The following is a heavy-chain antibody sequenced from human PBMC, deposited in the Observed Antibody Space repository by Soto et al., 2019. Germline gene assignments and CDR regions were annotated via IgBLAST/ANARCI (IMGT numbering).Heavy chain of an antibody. D-gene: IGHD1-26*01. CDR3: ALALGPTTGLDY. Sequence: QVQLQESGPGLVKPSQTLSLTCSVSGASTVSHYHWTWIRQPPGKGLEWMGYIFNSGTTFYNPSLTSRLSISMYTSGNHFSLELRSVTAADTAVYYCALALGPTTGLDYWGQGTLVTVSS. CDR2: IFNSGTT. V-gene: IGHV4-31*02. J-gene: IGHJ4*02. CDR1: GASTVSHYH.